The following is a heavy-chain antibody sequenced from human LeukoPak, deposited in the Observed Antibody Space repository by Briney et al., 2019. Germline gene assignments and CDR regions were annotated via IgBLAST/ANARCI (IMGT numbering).Heavy chain of an antibody. Sequence: SETLSLTCTVSGGSISSSSYYWGWIRQPPGKGLEWIGSIYYSGSTYYNPSLKSRVTISVDTSKNQFSLKLSSVTAADTAVYYCARGYCTNGVCLKCKIAHTPFDYWGQGTLVTVSS. V-gene: IGHV4-39*07. CDR1: GGSISSSSYY. CDR2: IYYSGST. D-gene: IGHD2-8*01. J-gene: IGHJ4*02. CDR3: ARGYCTNGVCLKCKIAHTPFDY.